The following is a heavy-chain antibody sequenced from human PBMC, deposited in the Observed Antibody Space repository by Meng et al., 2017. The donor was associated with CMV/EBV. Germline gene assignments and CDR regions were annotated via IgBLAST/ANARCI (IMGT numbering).Heavy chain of an antibody. D-gene: IGHD5-18*01. CDR1: GFTFSSYS. V-gene: IGHV3-21*01. CDR3: ARALVDTAMVTPTYYYYGMDV. Sequence: GESLKISCAASGFTFSSYSMNWVRQAPGKGLEWVSSISSSSSYIYYADSVKGRFTISRDNAKNSLYLQMNSLRAEDTAAYYCARALVDTAMVTPTYYYYGMDVWGQGTTVTVSS. CDR2: ISSSSSYI. J-gene: IGHJ6*02.